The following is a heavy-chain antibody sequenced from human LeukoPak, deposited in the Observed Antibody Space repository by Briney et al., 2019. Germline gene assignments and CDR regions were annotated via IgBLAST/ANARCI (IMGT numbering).Heavy chain of an antibody. CDR1: GDSISSSKKY. Sequence: SETLSLTCTVSGDSISSSKKYWGWVRQPPGKGLEWIGSIYYSGNTYYNPSLKSRVTISLDTSRNQFSLRLSSVTAADTADYYCARAQGNGLIDFWGQGTLVTVSS. D-gene: IGHD3/OR15-3a*01. J-gene: IGHJ4*02. CDR2: IYYSGNT. V-gene: IGHV4-39*01. CDR3: ARAQGNGLIDF.